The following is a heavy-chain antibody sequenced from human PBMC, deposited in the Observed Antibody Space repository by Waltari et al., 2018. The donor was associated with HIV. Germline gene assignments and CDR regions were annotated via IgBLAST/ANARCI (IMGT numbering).Heavy chain of an antibody. CDR3: ARDMAYYHGSGNYWGGVPDY. CDR1: GGSFSDYY. Sequence: AVYGGSFSDYYWSWIRQPPGKGLEWIGEISHSGSTTYNPSLKSRVTISVDASKNQFSLKLISVTAADTGVYYCARDMAYYHGSGNYWGGVPDYWGQGTVVTVSS. J-gene: IGHJ4*02. D-gene: IGHD3-10*01. CDR2: ISHSGST. V-gene: IGHV4-34*01.